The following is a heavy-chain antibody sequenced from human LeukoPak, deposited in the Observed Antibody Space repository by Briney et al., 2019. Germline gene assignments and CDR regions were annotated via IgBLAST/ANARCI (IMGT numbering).Heavy chain of an antibody. J-gene: IGHJ6*02. CDR1: GFTFSTYS. Sequence: GGSLRLSCAASGFTFSTYSMNWVRQAPGKGLEWVSYISSSSDTIYYTDSVRGRFTISRDNAKNSLYLQTNSLRDEDTAVYYCARGSRGWEGYGMDVWGQGTTVTVSS. CDR3: ARGSRGWEGYGMDV. V-gene: IGHV3-48*02. D-gene: IGHD6-19*01. CDR2: ISSSSDTI.